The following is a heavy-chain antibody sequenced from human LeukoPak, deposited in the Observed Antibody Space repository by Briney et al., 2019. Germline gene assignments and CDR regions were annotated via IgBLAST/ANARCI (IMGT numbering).Heavy chain of an antibody. CDR2: ISGSGGST. J-gene: IGHJ3*02. D-gene: IGHD6-6*01. Sequence: GGSLILSCAASGFTFSSYAMNWVRQAPGKGLEWVSAISGSGGSTYYADSVKGRFTISRDNSKNTLYLQMNSLRAEDTAVYYCAKDGEYSSPSYAFDIWGQGTMVTVSS. CDR1: GFTFSSYA. CDR3: AKDGEYSSPSYAFDI. V-gene: IGHV3-23*01.